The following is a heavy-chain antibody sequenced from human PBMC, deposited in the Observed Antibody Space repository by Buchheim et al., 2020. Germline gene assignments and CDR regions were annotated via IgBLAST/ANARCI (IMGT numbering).Heavy chain of an antibody. D-gene: IGHD3-3*01. CDR3: AGFFSEDYDFWSGYSGNWFDH. V-gene: IGHV4-31*09. CDR1: GGSISSGGYY. Sequence: QVQLQESGPGLVKPSQTLSLTCTVSGGSISSGGYYWSWIRQHPGKGREWIGYLYYSGRTYYNPSLKSRVTISVAKSKNHFSLKMSSVTAADTAVYYCAGFFSEDYDFWSGYSGNWFDHWGQGTL. CDR2: LYYSGRT. J-gene: IGHJ5*02.